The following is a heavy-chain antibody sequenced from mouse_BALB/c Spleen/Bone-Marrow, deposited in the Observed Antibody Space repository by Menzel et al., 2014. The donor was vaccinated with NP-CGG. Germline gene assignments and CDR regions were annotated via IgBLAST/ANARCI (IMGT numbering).Heavy chain of an antibody. D-gene: IGHD2-14*01. V-gene: IGHV14-3*02. CDR2: IDPAIFT. CDR1: GFNIKDTY. CDR3: ASYRYGWYFDF. Sequence: EVQLQQSGAELVKPGASVKLSCTASGFNIKDTYLHWVKQRPEQGLDWIGRIDPAIFTKYDPKFQGKATITADTSSNTADLHLSSLTSEDAAVYYGASYRYGWYFDFWGAGTTVTVSS. J-gene: IGHJ1*01.